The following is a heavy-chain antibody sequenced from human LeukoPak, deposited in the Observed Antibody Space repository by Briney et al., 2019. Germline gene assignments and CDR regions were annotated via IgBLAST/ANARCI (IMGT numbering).Heavy chain of an antibody. J-gene: IGHJ4*02. CDR3: ARDGNQVDWNSFFDY. V-gene: IGHV3-23*01. Sequence: PGGSLRLSCAGAGFTFSSYAMSWVRQAPGKGLEWVSGISSSGTGTYYADSVKGRFTISRDNSKNTLYLQMNSLRAEDTAVYYCARDGNQVDWNSFFDYWGQGTLVTVSS. CDR2: ISSSGTGT. D-gene: IGHD1-1*01. CDR1: GFTFSSYA.